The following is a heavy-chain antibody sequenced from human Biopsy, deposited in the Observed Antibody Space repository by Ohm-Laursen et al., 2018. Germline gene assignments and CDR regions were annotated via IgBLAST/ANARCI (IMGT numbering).Heavy chain of an antibody. V-gene: IGHV1-2*02. D-gene: IGHD3/OR15-3a*01. CDR1: ADSFVGYD. Sequence: SSVRVSCKAPADSFVGYDIHWVRQAPGQGLEWMGSIYPNNGATKNAQKFQGRVTMTRDTSINTAFMELKSLRSDDTAVYYCARDLVDWTVPSWGQGTLVSVSS. J-gene: IGHJ4*02. CDR3: ARDLVDWTVPS. CDR2: IYPNNGAT.